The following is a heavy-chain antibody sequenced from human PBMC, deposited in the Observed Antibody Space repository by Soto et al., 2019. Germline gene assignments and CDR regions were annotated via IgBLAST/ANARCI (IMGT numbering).Heavy chain of an antibody. CDR3: TRDQPITP. V-gene: IGHV3-49*04. Sequence: GGSLRLSCTASGFTFGDYAMSWVRQAPGKGLEWVGFIRSKGSGGTSEYAASVKGRFTFSRDDSKSTAYLQMNSLKTEDTAVYYCTRDQPITPWGQGTMVTVSS. D-gene: IGHD3-10*01. CDR1: GFTFGDYA. J-gene: IGHJ3*01. CDR2: IRSKGSGGTS.